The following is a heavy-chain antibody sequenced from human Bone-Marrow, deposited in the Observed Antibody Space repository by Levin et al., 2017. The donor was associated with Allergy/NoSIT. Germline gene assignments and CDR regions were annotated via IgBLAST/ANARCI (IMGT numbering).Heavy chain of an antibody. CDR2: INRSGYT. CDR3: ARGDYGSGSYLDY. Sequence: SETLSLTCNVYGGSFSGYYWSWVRQPPGKGLEWIGEINRSGYTNYNPSLKSRVTISGDPSKDQFSLHLTSVTAADTAVYYCARGDYGSGSYLDYWGQGTLVTVSS. CDR1: GGSFSGYY. V-gene: IGHV4-34*01. D-gene: IGHD3-10*01. J-gene: IGHJ4*02.